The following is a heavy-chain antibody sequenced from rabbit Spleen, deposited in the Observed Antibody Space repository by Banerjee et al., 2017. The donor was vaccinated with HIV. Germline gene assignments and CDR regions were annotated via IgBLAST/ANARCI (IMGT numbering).Heavy chain of an antibody. CDR2: AYAGSSGNT. Sequence: QEQLVESGGGLVQPGGSLKLSCKPSGFDFSGYGVSWVRQAPGKGLEWVACAYAGSSGNTYSATWAKGRFTISKTSSTTVTLQMTSLTAADTATYFCARDSGTSFSTYGMDLWGQGTLVTVS. CDR1: GFDFSGYG. CDR3: ARDSGTSFSTYGMDL. J-gene: IGHJ3*01. V-gene: IGHV1S45*01. D-gene: IGHD8-1*01.